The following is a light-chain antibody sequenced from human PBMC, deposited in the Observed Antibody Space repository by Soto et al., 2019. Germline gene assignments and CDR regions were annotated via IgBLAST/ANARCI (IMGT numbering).Light chain of an antibody. J-gene: IGKJ1*01. CDR3: QHYNSSSEA. CDR2: KAS. Sequence: DIEIAQSPSTLSGSLGDRVTITCRASQTISSWLAWYQQKPGKAPKILIYKASTLTSGVPSRFRGSGSRTECTLTISRLQPDDVSTYYCQHYNSSSEAFGQGTKVDIK. CDR1: QTISSW. V-gene: IGKV1-5*03.